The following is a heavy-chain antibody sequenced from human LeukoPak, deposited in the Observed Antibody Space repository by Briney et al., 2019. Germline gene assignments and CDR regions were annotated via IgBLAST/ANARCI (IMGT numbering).Heavy chain of an antibody. D-gene: IGHD1/OR15-1a*01. CDR1: GGTFSSYA. CDR3: ARDANITRVKGAFDI. V-gene: IGHV1-69*13. J-gene: IGHJ3*02. CDR2: IIPIFGTA. Sequence: GASVKVSWKASGGTFSSYAISWVRQAPGQGLEWVGGIIPIFGTANYAQKFQGRVTITADESTSTAYMELSSLRSEDTAVYYCARDANITRVKGAFDIWGQGTMVTVSS.